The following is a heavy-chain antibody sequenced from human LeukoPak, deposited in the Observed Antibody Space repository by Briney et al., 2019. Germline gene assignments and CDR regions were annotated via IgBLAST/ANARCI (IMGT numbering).Heavy chain of an antibody. Sequence: ASVKVSCKASGYTFTDYAIHWVRQAPGQGLEWLGYISTNTGDPTYAPDFTGRFVLSLDTSVSTAYLQISSLKAEDAAIYYCARSLCFDWLFDYWGQGTLVTVSS. CDR1: GYTFTDYA. D-gene: IGHD3-9*01. V-gene: IGHV7-4-1*02. CDR3: ARSLCFDWLFDY. CDR2: ISTNTGDP. J-gene: IGHJ4*02.